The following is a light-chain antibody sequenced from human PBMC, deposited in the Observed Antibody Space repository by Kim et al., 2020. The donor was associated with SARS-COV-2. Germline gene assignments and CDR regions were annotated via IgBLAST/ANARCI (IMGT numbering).Light chain of an antibody. CDR3: QQYNNWPPWT. CDR2: GAS. J-gene: IGKJ1*01. CDR1: QSVRSN. Sequence: SPGERATLSCSASQSVRSNLAWYQQKPGQAPRLLIYGASTRATGIPARFSGSGSGTEFTLTISSLQSEDFAVYYCQQYNNWPPWTFGQGTKVDIK. V-gene: IGKV3-15*01.